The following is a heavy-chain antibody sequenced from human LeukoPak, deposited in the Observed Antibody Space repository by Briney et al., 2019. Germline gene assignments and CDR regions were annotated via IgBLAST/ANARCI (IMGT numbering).Heavy chain of an antibody. V-gene: IGHV3-30*18. Sequence: PGGSLRLSCAASGFTFSSYGMHWVRQAPGKGLEWVAVISYDGSNKYYADCVKGRFTISRDNSKNMLYLQMNSLRAEDTAVYYCAKEGLYCSGGSCYSSDAIDFDYWGQGTLVTVSS. CDR2: ISYDGSNK. CDR1: GFTFSSYG. J-gene: IGHJ4*02. D-gene: IGHD2-15*01. CDR3: AKEGLYCSGGSCYSSDAIDFDY.